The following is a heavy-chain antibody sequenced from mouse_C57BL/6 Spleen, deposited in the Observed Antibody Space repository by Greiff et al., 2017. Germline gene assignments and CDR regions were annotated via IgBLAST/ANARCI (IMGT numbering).Heavy chain of an antibody. CDR1: GFSLTSYG. Sequence: VQLQESGPGLVAPSQGLSITCTVSGFSLTSYGVHWVRQPPGKGLEWLVVIWSDGSTTYNSALKSRLSISKDNSKSQVFLKMDSLQTDDTAMYYCARHYYGSSPYYAMDYWGQGTSVTVSS. CDR2: IWSDGST. J-gene: IGHJ4*01. CDR3: ARHYYGSSPYYAMDY. V-gene: IGHV2-6-1*01. D-gene: IGHD1-1*01.